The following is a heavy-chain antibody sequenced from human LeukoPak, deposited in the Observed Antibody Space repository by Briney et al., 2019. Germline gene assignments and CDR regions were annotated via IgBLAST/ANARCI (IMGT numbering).Heavy chain of an antibody. V-gene: IGHV4-4*09. Sequence: SETLSLTCTVSGGSISSYYWSWIRQPPGKGLEWIGYIYTSGSTNYNPSLKSRVTISVDTSKNQFSLKLSSVTAADTAVYYCARPWGYCSSTSCYVHWFDPWGQGTLVTVSS. CDR1: GGSISSYY. D-gene: IGHD2-2*01. J-gene: IGHJ5*02. CDR2: IYTSGST. CDR3: ARPWGYCSSTSCYVHWFDP.